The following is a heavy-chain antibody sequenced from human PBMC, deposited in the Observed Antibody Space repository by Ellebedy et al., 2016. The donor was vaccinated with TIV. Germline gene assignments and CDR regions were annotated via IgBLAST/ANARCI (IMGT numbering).Heavy chain of an antibody. CDR2: ISHDGSNK. CDR1: GFTFSYYS. J-gene: IGHJ4*02. D-gene: IGHD6-13*01. Sequence: GESLKIPXAASGFTFSYYSMHWVRQAPGKGLEWVAVISHDGSNKYHAESVKGRFTISRDDSKNTLYLQMNTLRTEDTALYFCARGSSSRGYFDSWGQGTLVTVSS. CDR3: ARGSSSRGYFDS. V-gene: IGHV3-30-3*01.